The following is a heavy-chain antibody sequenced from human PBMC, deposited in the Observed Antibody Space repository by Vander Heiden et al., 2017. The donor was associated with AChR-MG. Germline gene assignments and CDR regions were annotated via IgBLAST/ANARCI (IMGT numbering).Heavy chain of an antibody. V-gene: IGHV3-23*01. CDR1: GFTFSSYA. CDR3: AKDSGQLLRGG. CDR2: ISGSGGNT. Sequence: EVQLLESGGGLVQPGGSLRLSCAASGFTFSSYAMSWVRQAPGKGLEWVSAISGSGGNTYDADSVKGRFDISRDNSKNTLYLQMNSLRAEDTAVYYCAKDSGQLLRGGWGQGTLVTVSS. J-gene: IGHJ1*01. D-gene: IGHD5-12*01.